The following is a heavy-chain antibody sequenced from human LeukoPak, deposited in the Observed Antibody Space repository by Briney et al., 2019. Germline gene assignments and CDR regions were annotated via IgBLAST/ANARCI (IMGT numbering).Heavy chain of an antibody. J-gene: IGHJ4*02. CDR1: GDSINSYY. CDR3: ARDPTY. CDR2: IYYTGST. Sequence: KPSETLSLTCTVSGDSINSYYWTWIRQAPGKGLEWIGYIYYTGSTNYSPSLKSRVSISIDPSKNQFSLKLTSVTAADTAVYYCARDPTYWGQGILVTVSS. V-gene: IGHV4-59*01.